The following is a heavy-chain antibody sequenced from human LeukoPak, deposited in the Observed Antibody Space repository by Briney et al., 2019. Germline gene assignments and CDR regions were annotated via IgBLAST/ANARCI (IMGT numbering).Heavy chain of an antibody. CDR1: GYTFTSYY. J-gene: IGHJ3*02. CDR3: ARESYTMVRGVINVPNAFDI. CDR2: INPSGGST. V-gene: IGHV1-46*01. D-gene: IGHD3-10*01. Sequence: ASVKVSCKASGYTFTSYYMHWVRQAPGQGLEWMGIINPSGGSTSYAQKFQGRVTMTRDTSTSTVYMELSGLRSEDTAVYYCARESYTMVRGVINVPNAFDIWGQGTMVTVSS.